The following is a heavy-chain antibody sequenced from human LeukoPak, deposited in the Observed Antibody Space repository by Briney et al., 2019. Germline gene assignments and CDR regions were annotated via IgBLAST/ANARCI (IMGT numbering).Heavy chain of an antibody. CDR3: ARDITMVRGLRGDDY. Sequence: GGSLRLSCAASGFTFSNYDMFWVRQTTGKGLEWVSTIGAADDTYYPGSVRGRFTISRDNAKNTLYLQMNSLRAEDTAVYYCARDITMVRGLRGDDYWGQGTLVTVSS. J-gene: IGHJ4*02. CDR2: IGAADDT. V-gene: IGHV3-13*04. CDR1: GFTFSNYD. D-gene: IGHD3-10*01.